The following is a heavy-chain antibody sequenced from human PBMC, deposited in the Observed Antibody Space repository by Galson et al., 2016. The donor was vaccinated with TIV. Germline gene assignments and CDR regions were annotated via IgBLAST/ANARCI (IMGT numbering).Heavy chain of an antibody. CDR3: ARIIVSYGMDV. CDR1: GFTFSTYW. CDR2: IASEGDNT. D-gene: IGHD2/OR15-2a*01. Sequence: SLRLSCAASGFTFSTYWMHWVRQAPGKGLVWVSRIASEGDNTRYADSVTGRFTISRDNAKNTLYLQMGGLGADDTAVYYCARIIVSYGMDVWGQGTTVTVSS. J-gene: IGHJ6*02. V-gene: IGHV3-74*01.